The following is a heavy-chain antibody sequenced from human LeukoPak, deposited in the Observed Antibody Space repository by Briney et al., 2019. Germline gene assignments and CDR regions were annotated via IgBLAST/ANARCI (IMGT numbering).Heavy chain of an antibody. CDR2: INPSGGST. CDR3: ARDYYDSRGRGYYFDY. D-gene: IGHD3-22*01. V-gene: IGHV1-46*01. CDR1: GYTFTSYY. J-gene: IGHJ4*02. Sequence: ASVKVSCKASGYTFTSYYMHWVRQAPGQGLEWMGIINPSGGSTSYAQKFQGRVTMTRDTSTSTVYMELSSLRSEDTAVYYCARDYYDSRGRGYYFDYWGQGTLVTVSS.